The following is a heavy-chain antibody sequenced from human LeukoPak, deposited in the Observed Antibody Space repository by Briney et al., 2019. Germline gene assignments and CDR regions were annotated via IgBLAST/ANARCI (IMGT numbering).Heavy chain of an antibody. V-gene: IGHV3-30*18. J-gene: IGHJ4*02. D-gene: IGHD3-10*01. CDR3: AKDYYGSGRYGYFDY. Sequence: PGGSLRLSCAASGFTFSNFAMHWVRQAPGKGLEWVAVISYDGSNKYYVDSVKGRFTISRDNSKNTLYLQMNSLRAEGTAVYYCAKDYYGSGRYGYFDYWGQGTLVTVSA. CDR1: GFTFSNFA. CDR2: ISYDGSNK.